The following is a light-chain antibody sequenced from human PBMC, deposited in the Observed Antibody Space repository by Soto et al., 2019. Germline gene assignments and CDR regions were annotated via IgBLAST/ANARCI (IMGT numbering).Light chain of an antibody. V-gene: IGKV3D-15*01. Sequence: EIVMTQSPATLSVSPGERATLSCRTSQSVSRNLAWYQQKPGQAPRLLMFGASTRATGIPARFSGSGSGTDFTLTISSLQSEDFAVYYCQQYNNWPAITFGQGTRLEIK. CDR3: QQYNNWPAIT. J-gene: IGKJ5*01. CDR2: GAS. CDR1: QSVSRN.